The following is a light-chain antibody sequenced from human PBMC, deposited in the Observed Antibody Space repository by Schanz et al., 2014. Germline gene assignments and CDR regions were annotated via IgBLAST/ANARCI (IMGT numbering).Light chain of an antibody. CDR1: SSDVGAYNH. V-gene: IGLV2-14*03. CDR3: SSHTTDTTWL. CDR2: DVY. Sequence: QSALTQPASVSGSPGQSITISCTGTSSDVGAYNHVSWYQQHPGKAPKLIIYDVYNRPSGVSNRFSASKSGNTASLTISGLQAEDEADYYCSSHTTDTTWLFGGGTKLIVL. J-gene: IGLJ3*02.